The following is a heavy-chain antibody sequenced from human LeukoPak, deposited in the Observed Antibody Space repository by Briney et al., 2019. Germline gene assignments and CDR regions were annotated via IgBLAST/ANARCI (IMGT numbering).Heavy chain of an antibody. CDR2: IYYSGST. V-gene: IGHV4-39*07. Sequence: SETLSLTCTVSGGSISSSSYYWGWIRQPPGKGLEWIGSIYYSGSTYYNPSLKSRVTISVDTSKNQFSLKLSSVTAADTAVYYCARSSGYYSIPGGYWGQGTLVTVSS. CDR1: GGSISSSSYY. D-gene: IGHD3-22*01. J-gene: IGHJ4*02. CDR3: ARSSGYYSIPGGY.